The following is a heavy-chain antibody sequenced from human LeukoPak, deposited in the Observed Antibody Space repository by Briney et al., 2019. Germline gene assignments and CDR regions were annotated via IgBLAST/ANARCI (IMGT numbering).Heavy chain of an antibody. V-gene: IGHV4-38-2*01. D-gene: IGHD2-15*01. J-gene: IGHJ4*02. CDR1: GYSISSGYY. Sequence: KPSETLSLTCAVSGYSISSGYYWGWIRQPPGKGLEWIGSVFHSGSTSSYPSLKSRVTISVDTSKNQFSLKLSSVTAADTAVYYCARGDGSYSDWGQGTLVTVSS. CDR2: VFHSGST. CDR3: ARGDGSYSD.